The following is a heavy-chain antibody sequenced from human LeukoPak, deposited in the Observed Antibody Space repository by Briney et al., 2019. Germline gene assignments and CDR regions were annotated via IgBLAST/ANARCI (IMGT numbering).Heavy chain of an antibody. V-gene: IGHV4-31*03. CDR1: GGSISSGGYN. CDR3: ARGSYVGPTSGYFDY. Sequence: SETLSLTCTVSGGSISSGGYNWSWVRQHPGTDLECIGYIYYSGSTYYNPSLKSRVTISVDTSKNQFSLKLSSVTAADTAVYYCARGSYVGPTSGYFDYWGQGTLVTVSS. CDR2: IYYSGST. J-gene: IGHJ4*02. D-gene: IGHD1-26*01.